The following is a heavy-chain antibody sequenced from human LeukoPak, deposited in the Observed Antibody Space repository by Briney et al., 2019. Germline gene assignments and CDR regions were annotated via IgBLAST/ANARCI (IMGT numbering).Heavy chain of an antibody. CDR1: GYTLTELS. J-gene: IGHJ6*02. D-gene: IGHD2-15*01. CDR2: FDPEDGET. CDR3: ARHRALGQIPRTPYYYYGMDV. V-gene: IGHV1-24*01. Sequence: GASVKVSCKVSGYTLTELSMHWVRQAPGKGLEWMGGFDPEDGETIYAQKFQGRVTMTEDTSTDTAYMELSSLRSEDTAVYYCARHRALGQIPRTPYYYYGMDVWGQGTTVTVSS.